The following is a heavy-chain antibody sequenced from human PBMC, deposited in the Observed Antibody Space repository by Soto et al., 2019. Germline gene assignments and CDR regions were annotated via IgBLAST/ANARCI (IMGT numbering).Heavy chain of an antibody. CDR2: ISWKSGSI. CDR3: VKGEGAAARIDLNCFDS. D-gene: IGHD6-13*01. Sequence: EVQLVESGGGQVQPGGSLRLSCAASGFTFNEYAMHWVRQAPGRGLEWVSGISWKSGSIGYADSVKGRFTITRDNAKNSRYLQMNRLRAEDTALYYCVKGEGAAARIDLNCFDSWGQGTLVTVSS. CDR1: GFTFNEYA. V-gene: IGHV3-9*01. J-gene: IGHJ5*01.